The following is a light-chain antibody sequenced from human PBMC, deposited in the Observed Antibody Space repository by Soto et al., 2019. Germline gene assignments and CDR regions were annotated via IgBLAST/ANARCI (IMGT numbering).Light chain of an antibody. J-gene: IGKJ4*01. CDR2: DAS. CDR3: QDYNSLPVT. CDR1: QDIGIY. V-gene: IGKV1-33*01. Sequence: DIQMTQSPSSLSASVGDRVTITCQASQDIGIYLHWYQQKPGKAPKLLIYDASNLEIGVPSRFSGSGSGTDFTLTITSLQPEDYATYYCQDYNSLPVTFGGGTKMEIK.